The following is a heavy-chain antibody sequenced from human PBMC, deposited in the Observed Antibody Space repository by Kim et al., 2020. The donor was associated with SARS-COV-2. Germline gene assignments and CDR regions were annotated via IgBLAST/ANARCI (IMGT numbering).Heavy chain of an antibody. CDR3: ARERGRIAARGYFDY. Sequence: PPLKSRVTTSVDTSKNQFSLKLSAVTAADTAVYYCARERGRIAARGYFDYWGQGTLVTVSS. D-gene: IGHD6-6*01. V-gene: IGHV4-34*01. J-gene: IGHJ4*02.